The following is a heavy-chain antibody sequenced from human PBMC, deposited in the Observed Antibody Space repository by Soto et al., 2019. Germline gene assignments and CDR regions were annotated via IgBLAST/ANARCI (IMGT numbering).Heavy chain of an antibody. CDR2: IHYSGST. J-gene: IGHJ4*02. CDR3: ARAREHLYFDY. V-gene: IGHV4-61*01. Sequence: PSETLSLTCTVSGGSVSSTSYYWTWIRQPPGKGLEWIGYIHYSGSTNYNPSLQSRVTISVDTSKNHFSLELTSVTAADTAVYYCARAREHLYFDYWGQGALVTVSS. D-gene: IGHD1-26*01. CDR1: GGSVSSTSYY.